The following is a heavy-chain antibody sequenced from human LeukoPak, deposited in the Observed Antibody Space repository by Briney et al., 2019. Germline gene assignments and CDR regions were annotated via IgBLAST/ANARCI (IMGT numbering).Heavy chain of an antibody. CDR3: AKDPCHGSYRYDFSCRYFGY. CDR2: ISGSGGST. V-gene: IGHV3-23*01. CDR1: GFTLSSYA. J-gene: IGHJ4*02. Sequence: GGSLRLSCAASGFTLSSYAMSWVRRAPGKWLEWVLAISGSGGSTYYADSVKGRFTISRDNSKNTLYLQMNSLRAEDTAVYYCAKDPCHGSYRYDFSCRYFGYWGQGTLVTVSS. D-gene: IGHD3-16*02.